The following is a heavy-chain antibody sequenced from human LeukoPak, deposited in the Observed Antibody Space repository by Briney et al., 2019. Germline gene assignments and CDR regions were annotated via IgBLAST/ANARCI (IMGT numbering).Heavy chain of an antibody. J-gene: IGHJ4*02. CDR3: ARGEYYYDSSGYYPPSFYDY. CDR1: GYTFTSYA. Sequence: ASVKVSCKASGYTFTSYAMHWVRQAPGQRLEWMGWINAGDGNTKYSQKFQGRVTITRDTPASTAYMELSSLRSEDTAVYYCARGEYYYDSSGYYPPSFYDYWGQGTLVTVSS. CDR2: INAGDGNT. D-gene: IGHD3-22*01. V-gene: IGHV1-3*01.